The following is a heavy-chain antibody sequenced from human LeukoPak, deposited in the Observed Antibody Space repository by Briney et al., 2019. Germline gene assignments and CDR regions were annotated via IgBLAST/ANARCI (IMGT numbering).Heavy chain of an antibody. CDR3: ARLVWDTTMADGDIDS. D-gene: IGHD5-18*01. CDR1: GFTFSSYS. CDR2: ISSASTYI. J-gene: IGHJ4*02. V-gene: IGHV3-21*01. Sequence: PGESLRLSCAASGFTFSSYSMNWVRQAPGKGLEWVSSISSASTYIYYADSVKGRFTISRDNAKNSMYLQMNSLRAEDTAMYYCARLVWDTTMADGDIDSWGQGTLLIVSS.